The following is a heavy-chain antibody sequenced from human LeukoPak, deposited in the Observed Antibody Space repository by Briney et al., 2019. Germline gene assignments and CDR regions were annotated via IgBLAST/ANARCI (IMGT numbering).Heavy chain of an antibody. CDR1: GFSFIDHS. CDR3: AKDECSTTSCYFVAYYFNS. J-gene: IGHJ4*02. CDR2: VSSTGEFT. D-gene: IGHD2-2*01. Sequence: GRSLRLSCVASGFSFIDHSLHWVRQAPGKGLEWVAVVSSTGEFTFYSDSLKGRFTVSRDNSKNTVYLQMNNLRAEDTAVYYCAKDECSTTSCYFVAYYFNSWGPGTPVTVSS. V-gene: IGHV3-30*04.